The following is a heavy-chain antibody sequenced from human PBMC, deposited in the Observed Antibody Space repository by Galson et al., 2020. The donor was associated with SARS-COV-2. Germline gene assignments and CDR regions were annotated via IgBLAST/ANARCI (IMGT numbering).Heavy chain of an antibody. Sequence: GGSLRLSCGASGFTFSSYWMSWVRQAPGKGLERVANIKQDGSEKYYVDSVKGRFTISRDNAKNSLYLQMNSLRAEDTAVYYCARVGSSSWYFYYWCQGPLVTVSS. D-gene: IGHD2-2*01. CDR2: IKQDGSEK. CDR1: GFTFSSYW. CDR3: ARVGSSSWYFYY. J-gene: IGHJ4*02. V-gene: IGHV3-7*03.